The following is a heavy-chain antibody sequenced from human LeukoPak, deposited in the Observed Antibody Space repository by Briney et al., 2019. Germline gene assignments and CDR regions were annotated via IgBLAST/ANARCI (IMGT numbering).Heavy chain of an antibody. CDR1: GYTFTSYA. D-gene: IGHD3-10*01. V-gene: IGHV1-46*01. J-gene: IGHJ4*02. CDR3: ARDSSPYGSGSYGYFDY. Sequence: AASVKVSCTASGYTFTSYAMHWVRQAPGQGLEWMGIINPSGGSTSYAQKFQGRVTMTRDTSTSTVYMELSSLRSEDTAVYYCARDSSPYGSGSYGYFDYWGQGTLVTVSS. CDR2: INPSGGST.